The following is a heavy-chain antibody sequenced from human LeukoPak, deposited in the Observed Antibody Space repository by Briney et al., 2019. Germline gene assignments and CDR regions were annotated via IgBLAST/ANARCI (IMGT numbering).Heavy chain of an antibody. CDR2: ISSSGTTM. CDR3: VRATAVYYFDY. J-gene: IGHJ4*02. V-gene: IGHV3-11*01. Sequence: PGGSLRLSCAASGFSFSDYHMDWIRQAPGKGLGWVSHISSSGTTMYYADSVKGRFTISRDNSKNSLYLQMNSLRDEDTAVYYCVRATAVYYFDYWGRGTLVTVSS. CDR1: GFSFSDYH. D-gene: IGHD2-8*01.